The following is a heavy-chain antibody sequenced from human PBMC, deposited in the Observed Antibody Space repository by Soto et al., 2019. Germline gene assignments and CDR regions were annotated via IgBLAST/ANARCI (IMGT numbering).Heavy chain of an antibody. CDR3: ARGFSAGKGSTPDF. Sequence: GGSLRLSFAASGFTFSSFAMSWVRQAPGKGLDWVSAISGGGGSTYSADSVKGRFTISRDKSKNTLYLQRSSLRAEDTAVYYCARGFSAGKGSTPDFWGQGSLVPVPS. D-gene: IGHD6-13*01. J-gene: IGHJ4*02. V-gene: IGHV3-23*01. CDR2: ISGGGGST. CDR1: GFTFSSFA.